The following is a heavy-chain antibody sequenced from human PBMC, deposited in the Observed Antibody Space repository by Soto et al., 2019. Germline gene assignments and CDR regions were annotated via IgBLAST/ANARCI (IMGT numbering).Heavy chain of an antibody. V-gene: IGHV4-4*02. Sequence: QVHLQESGPGLVKPSETLSLTCAISGGSTSSSDWWTWVRQPPGEGLEWIGEIHRDGVTNYNSSLKIRFTISLDQSRNQFSRSLTSVTAADAAVYFGAGRPEIRPRWGQRILVPVSS. J-gene: IGHJ4*02. CDR3: AGRPEIRPR. CDR1: GGSTSSSDW. CDR2: IHRDGVT. D-gene: IGHD1-26*01.